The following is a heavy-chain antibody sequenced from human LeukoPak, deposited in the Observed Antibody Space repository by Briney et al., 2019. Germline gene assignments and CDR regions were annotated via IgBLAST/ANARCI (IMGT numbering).Heavy chain of an antibody. J-gene: IGHJ4*02. Sequence: GGSLRLSCAASEFTFSRYWMSWVRQAPGKGLEWVANIKQDGSEKYYVDSVKGRFTISRDNAKNSLYLQMNSLRVEDTAVYHCARDVYGSSSLDYWGQGILVTVSS. CDR3: ARDVYGSSSLDY. CDR1: EFTFSRYW. V-gene: IGHV3-7*05. CDR2: IKQDGSEK. D-gene: IGHD6-6*01.